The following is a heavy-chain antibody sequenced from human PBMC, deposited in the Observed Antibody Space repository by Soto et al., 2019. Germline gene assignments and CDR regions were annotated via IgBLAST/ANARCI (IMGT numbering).Heavy chain of an antibody. CDR1: GFSISSGYC. CDR2: IYHSGTT. Sequence: SETLSLTCVVSGFSISSGYCWGCIRQPPGKGLEWIVSIYHSGTTYYNPSLKSRVTISVDTSKNQFSLNLNSVTAADTAIYYCARESSRDQNWFDPWGQGTLVTVYS. D-gene: IGHD6-13*01. J-gene: IGHJ5*02. V-gene: IGHV4-38-2*02. CDR3: ARESSRDQNWFDP.